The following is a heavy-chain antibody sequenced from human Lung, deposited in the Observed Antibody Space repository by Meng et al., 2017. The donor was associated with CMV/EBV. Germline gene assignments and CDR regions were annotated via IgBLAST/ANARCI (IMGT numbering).Heavy chain of an antibody. J-gene: IGHJ5*01. V-gene: IGHV1-69*04. Sequence: GPGAIFSATAISWVRRASGKRLEWIGRIIPLLVITNYAPNFQGRVTITADVSTSTAYMEMSSLRYDDTAFYYCSRSTSKYDFWSGYPPFLDPXGQGXQVTVSS. CDR2: IIPLLVIT. CDR3: SRSTSKYDFWSGYPPFLDP. CDR1: GAIFSATA. D-gene: IGHD3-3*01.